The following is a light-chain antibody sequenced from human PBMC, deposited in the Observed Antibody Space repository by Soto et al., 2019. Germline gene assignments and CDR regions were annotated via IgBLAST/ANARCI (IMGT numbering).Light chain of an antibody. J-gene: IGKJ1*01. Sequence: DIQMTQSPSSLSASVGDRATITCRASQSISSYLNWYQQKPGKAPKLLIYAASSLQSGVPSRFSGSGSGTDFTLTISSLQPEDFATYYCQQSYITPPTVGHGTKV. CDR2: AAS. V-gene: IGKV1-39*01. CDR3: QQSYITPPT. CDR1: QSISSY.